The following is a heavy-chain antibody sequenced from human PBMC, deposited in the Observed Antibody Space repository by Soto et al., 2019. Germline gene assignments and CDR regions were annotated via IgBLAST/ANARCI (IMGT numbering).Heavy chain of an antibody. Sequence: EVQLVESGGGLVQPGGSLRLSCAASGFTFSSYEMNWVRQAPGKGLEWVSYISSSGSTIYYADSVKGRFTISRDNAKNSMYLQMNSIRAEDTAVYYGASEQVFVWGSYSYYVIDVWGQGTTVTGSS. V-gene: IGHV3-48*03. CDR3: ASEQVFVWGSYSYYVIDV. J-gene: IGHJ6*02. CDR2: ISSSGSTI. D-gene: IGHD3-16*02. CDR1: GFTFSSYE.